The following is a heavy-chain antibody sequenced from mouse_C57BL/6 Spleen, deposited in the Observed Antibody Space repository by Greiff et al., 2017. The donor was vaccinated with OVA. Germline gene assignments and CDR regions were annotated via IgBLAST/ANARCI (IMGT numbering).Heavy chain of an antibody. CDR3: TRIYPWYFDV. Sequence: VQLQQSGAELVRPGASVKLSCTASGFNIKDDYMHWVKQRPEQGLEWIGWIDPENGDTEYASKLQGKATIKADTSSNTAYLQLSSLTSEDTAVYYCTRIYPWYFDVWGTGTTVTVSS. V-gene: IGHV14-4*01. CDR1: GFNIKDDY. CDR2: IDPENGDT. D-gene: IGHD2-1*01. J-gene: IGHJ1*03.